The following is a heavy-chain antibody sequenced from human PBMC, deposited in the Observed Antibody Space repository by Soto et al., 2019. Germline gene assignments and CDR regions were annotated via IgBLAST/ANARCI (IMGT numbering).Heavy chain of an antibody. CDR1: GGSISSSSYY. Sequence: PSETLSLTCTVSGGSISSSSYYWGWIRQPPGKGLEWIGSIYYSGSTYYNPSLKRRVTISVDTSKNQFSLKLSSGTAADTAVYYCAGLPTTLTSAFDIWGQGTMVTVSS. CDR2: IYYSGST. CDR3: AGLPTTLTSAFDI. J-gene: IGHJ3*02. V-gene: IGHV4-39*01. D-gene: IGHD4-17*01.